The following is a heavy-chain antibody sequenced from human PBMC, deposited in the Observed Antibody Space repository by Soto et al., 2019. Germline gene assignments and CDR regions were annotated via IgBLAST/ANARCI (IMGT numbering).Heavy chain of an antibody. CDR1: GFTFSHFV. CDR3: AKRLDGCSGDSCWPALDC. J-gene: IGHJ4*02. CDR2: ISYDGSEI. V-gene: IGHV3-30*18. Sequence: HPGGSLRLSCVASGFTFSHFVMRWVRQAPGKGLEWVAAISYDGSEIQYADSVKGRFTVSRDNSKNTLYLQMNSLGAEDTAVYYCAKRLDGCSGDSCWPALDCWGLGTLVTVSS. D-gene: IGHD2-15*01.